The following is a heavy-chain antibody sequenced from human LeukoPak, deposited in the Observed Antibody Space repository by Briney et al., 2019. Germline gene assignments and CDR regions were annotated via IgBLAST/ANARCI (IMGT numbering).Heavy chain of an antibody. Sequence: GGSLRLSCAASGFMFSDYWMAWVRQAPGKGLEWLANINEDGSDKNYVASEKGRFTISRDNAKKSLYLQMNSLRGEDTAVYYCARDAAYGYDRFDYWGQGTQVTVSS. CDR2: INEDGSDK. V-gene: IGHV3-7*01. J-gene: IGHJ4*02. D-gene: IGHD5-18*01. CDR1: GFMFSDYW. CDR3: ARDAAYGYDRFDY.